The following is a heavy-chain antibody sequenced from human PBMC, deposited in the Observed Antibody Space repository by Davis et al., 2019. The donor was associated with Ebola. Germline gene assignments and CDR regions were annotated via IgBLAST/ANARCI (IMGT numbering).Heavy chain of an antibody. J-gene: IGHJ5*02. CDR2: IRQDGSEK. CDR1: GFSFSSHW. Sequence: GESLKISCAASGFSFSSHWMSWVRQAPGKGLEWVANIRQDGSEKHYVDSVKGRFTISRDNAKNSLYLQMNSLRAEDTAVYYCAREAVWRFDPWGQGTTVTVSS. V-gene: IGHV3-7*03. D-gene: IGHD3-16*01. CDR3: AREAVWRFDP.